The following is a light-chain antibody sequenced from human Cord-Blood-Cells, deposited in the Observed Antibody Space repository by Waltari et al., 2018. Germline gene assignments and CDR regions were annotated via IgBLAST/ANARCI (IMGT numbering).Light chain of an antibody. J-gene: IGLJ2*01. CDR1: SSAVGGYNY. CDR2: DVS. CDR3: SSYTSSSTPVV. V-gene: IGLV2-14*01. Sequence: QSALTQPASVSGSPGQSINISCTGTSSAVGGYNYVSWYQQHPGKAPKLMIYDVSNRPSGVSNRVSGSKSGNTASLTISGLQAEDEADYYCSSYTSSSTPVVFGGGTKLTVL.